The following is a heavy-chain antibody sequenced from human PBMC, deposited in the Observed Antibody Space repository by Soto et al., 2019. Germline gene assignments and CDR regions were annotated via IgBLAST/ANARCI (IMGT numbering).Heavy chain of an antibody. J-gene: IGHJ4*02. V-gene: IGHV3-7*01. CDR1: GLTFSLYW. D-gene: IGHD5-18*01. CDR3: TSPEGYTYGCEY. CDR2: IKQDGSEK. Sequence: EVQLVESGGVLVQPAGSLRLSCAASGLTFSLYWMSWVRQAPGKGLEWVANIKQDGSEKYYVDSVKGRFIIFRDNAKNSLYLPMNSLRAEDTAVYYCTSPEGYTYGCEYWGQGTLVTVSS.